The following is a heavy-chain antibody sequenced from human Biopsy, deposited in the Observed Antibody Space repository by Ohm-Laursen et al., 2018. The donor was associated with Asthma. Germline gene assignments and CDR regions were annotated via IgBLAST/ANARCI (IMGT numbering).Heavy chain of an antibody. J-gene: IGHJ2*01. D-gene: IGHD3-16*01. Sequence: ASVKVSCKASRYPFTDYYVHWVRQAPGQGLEWMGRIDPNSGGTNYAQKFLGRVTMARDTSVNTAFMVLSRLRSDDTAVYYCARIKIRIGAGTDRYFDLWGRGTLVTVSS. CDR3: ARIKIRIGAGTDRYFDL. CDR2: IDPNSGGT. V-gene: IGHV1-2*06. CDR1: RYPFTDYY.